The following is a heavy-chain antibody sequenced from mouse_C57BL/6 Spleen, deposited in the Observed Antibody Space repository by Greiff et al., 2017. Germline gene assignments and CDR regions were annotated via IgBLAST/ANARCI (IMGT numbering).Heavy chain of an antibody. CDR3: ASGLLPWAY. CDR1: GYTFTSYW. CDR2: IHPTSGST. V-gene: IGHV1-64*01. J-gene: IGHJ3*01. D-gene: IGHD2-3*01. Sequence: VQLQQSGAELVKPGASVKLSCKASGYTFTSYWMHWVKQRPGQGLEWIGMIHPTSGSTNYNEKFKSKATLTVDKSSSTAYMQLSSLTSEDSAVYYCASGLLPWAYWGQGTLVTVSA.